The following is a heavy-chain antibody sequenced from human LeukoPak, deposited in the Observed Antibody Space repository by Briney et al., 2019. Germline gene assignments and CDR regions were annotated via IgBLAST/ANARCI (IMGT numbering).Heavy chain of an antibody. CDR2: INHSGST. CDR1: GGSFSGYY. V-gene: IGHV4-34*01. Sequence: SETLSLTCAVYGGSFSGYYWSWIRQLPGKGLEWIGEINHSGSTNYNPPLKSRVTISVDTSKNQFSLKLSSVTAADTAVYYCARGYSSSWYGRLLDYLGQGTLVTVSS. J-gene: IGHJ4*02. D-gene: IGHD6-13*01. CDR3: ARGYSSSWYGRLLDY.